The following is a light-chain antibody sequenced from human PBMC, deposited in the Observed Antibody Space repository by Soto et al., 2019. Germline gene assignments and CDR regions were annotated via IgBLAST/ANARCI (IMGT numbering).Light chain of an antibody. V-gene: IGKV1-27*01. Sequence: DIQMTQSPSSLSASVGDRVTITCRASQGIANSTLQSGVPSRFSGSGSGTDFTLTISSLQPEDVATYYCQKYDDAPWTFGQGTKVDIK. CDR3: QKYDDAPWT. J-gene: IGKJ1*01. CDR1: QGIAN.